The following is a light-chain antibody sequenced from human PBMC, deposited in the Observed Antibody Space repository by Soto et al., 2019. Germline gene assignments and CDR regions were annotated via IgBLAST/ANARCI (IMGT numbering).Light chain of an antibody. CDR2: AAS. J-gene: IGKJ1*01. CDR1: QDISNY. Sequence: DIQMTQSPSSLSASVGDRVTITCQASQDISNYVNWYQQKPGKAPQLLIYAASRLHSGVPPRFSGSGAGTDFTLTISSLQPDDFATYYCQHYNSYSEAFGQGTKVDIK. CDR3: QHYNSYSEA. V-gene: IGKV1-16*01.